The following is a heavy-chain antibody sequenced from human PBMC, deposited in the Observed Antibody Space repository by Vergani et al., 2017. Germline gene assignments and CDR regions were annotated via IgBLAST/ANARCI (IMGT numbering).Heavy chain of an antibody. Sequence: QLQLQESGPGLVKPSETLSLTCTVSGGSISSSSYYWGWIRQPPGKGLEWIGSIYYSGSTYYNPSLKSRVTISVDTSKNQFSLKLSSVTAADTAVYYCARDLEAATDYYYYYYMDVWGKGTTVTVSS. D-gene: IGHD1-1*01. CDR2: IYYSGST. CDR1: GGSISSSSYY. V-gene: IGHV4-39*07. J-gene: IGHJ6*03. CDR3: ARDLEAATDYYYYYYMDV.